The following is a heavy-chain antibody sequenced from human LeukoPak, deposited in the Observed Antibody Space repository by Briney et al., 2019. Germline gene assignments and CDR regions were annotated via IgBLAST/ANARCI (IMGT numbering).Heavy chain of an antibody. J-gene: IGHJ4*02. D-gene: IGHD4-23*01. CDR2: IIPIFGTA. CDR1: GGTFSSYA. V-gene: IGHV1-69*13. Sequence: SVKVSCKASGGTFSSYAISWVRQAPGQGLEWMGGIIPIFGTANYAQKFQGRVTITADESTSTAYMELSSLRSEDTAVCYCARDSPSRGDYGGNSDYWGQGTLVTVSS. CDR3: ARDSPSRGDYGGNSDY.